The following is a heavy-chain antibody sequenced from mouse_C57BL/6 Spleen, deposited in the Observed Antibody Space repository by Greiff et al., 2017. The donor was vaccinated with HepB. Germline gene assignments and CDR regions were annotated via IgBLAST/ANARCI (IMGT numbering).Heavy chain of an antibody. V-gene: IGHV1-81*01. CDR2: IYPRSGNT. CDR1: GYTFTSYG. D-gene: IGHD1-1*01. Sequence: VQLQQSGAELARPGASVKLSCKASGYTFTSYGISWVKQRTGQGLEWIGEIYPRSGNTYYNEKFKGKATLTPDKSSTTAFLELRSLTSADSAVYFCARYYYGSSYEWFAYWGQGTLVTVSA. J-gene: IGHJ3*01. CDR3: ARYYYGSSYEWFAY.